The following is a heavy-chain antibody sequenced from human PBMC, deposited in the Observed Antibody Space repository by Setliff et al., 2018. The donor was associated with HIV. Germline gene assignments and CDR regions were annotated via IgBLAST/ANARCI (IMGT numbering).Heavy chain of an antibody. CDR3: ARDVAVAGTYYYYYMDV. CDR2: IYTSGST. Sequence: PSETLSLTCTVSGGSISSYYWSWIRQPPGKGLEWIGYIYTSGSTNYNPSLKSRVTMSVDTSKNQFSLKLSSVTAADTAVYYCARDVAVAGTYYYYYMDVWGKGTTVTVSS. D-gene: IGHD6-19*01. J-gene: IGHJ6*03. CDR1: GGSISSYY. V-gene: IGHV4-4*09.